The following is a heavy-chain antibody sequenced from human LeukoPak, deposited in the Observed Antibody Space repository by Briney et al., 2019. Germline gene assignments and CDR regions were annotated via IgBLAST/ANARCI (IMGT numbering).Heavy chain of an antibody. Sequence: GGSLRLSCAASGFTFSSYEMNWVRQAPGKGLERVSYISSSGTTIYYADSVKGRVTVFRDNAKNSLYLQMNSLRAEDTAVYYCARGGGSGWYRPAVLEFWGQGTLVTVSS. J-gene: IGHJ4*02. CDR2: ISSSGTTI. V-gene: IGHV3-48*03. D-gene: IGHD6-19*01. CDR1: GFTFSSYE. CDR3: ARGGGSGWYRPAVLEF.